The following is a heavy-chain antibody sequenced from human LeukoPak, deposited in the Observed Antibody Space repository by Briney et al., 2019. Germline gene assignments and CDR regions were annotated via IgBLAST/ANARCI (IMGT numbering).Heavy chain of an antibody. Sequence: GGSLRLSCAASGFTFNNYAMTWVRQAPGKGLEWVSTIIGSGGNTDYADSVKGRFTISRGNSKDTLFLQMDSLRVEDTAVYYCATFCSGGDCYSFAPWGQGTLVTVSS. D-gene: IGHD2-15*01. CDR2: IIGSGGNT. CDR1: GFTFNNYA. CDR3: ATFCSGGDCYSFAP. J-gene: IGHJ5*02. V-gene: IGHV3-23*01.